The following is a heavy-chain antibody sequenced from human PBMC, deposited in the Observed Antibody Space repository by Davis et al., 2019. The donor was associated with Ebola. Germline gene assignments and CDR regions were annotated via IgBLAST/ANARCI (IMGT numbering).Heavy chain of an antibody. CDR2: IYHSGDT. CDR3: TSYGSGNYYFEF. D-gene: IGHD3-10*01. Sequence: PSETLSLTCTVSGGSLSSYYWSWIRQPPGKGLEWIAYIYHSGDTTYNPSLKSRVTISVDTSKNQFSLKLNSVTAADTAVYYCTSYGSGNYYFEFWGRGTLVTVSS. V-gene: IGHV4-59*08. CDR1: GGSLSSYY. J-gene: IGHJ4*02.